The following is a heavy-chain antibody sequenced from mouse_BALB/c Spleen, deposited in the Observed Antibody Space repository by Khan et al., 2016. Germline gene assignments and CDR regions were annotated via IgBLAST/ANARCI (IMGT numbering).Heavy chain of an antibody. Sequence: EVQLQESGPGLVKPSQSLSLTCTVTGYSITSDYAWNWIRQFPGNKLEWMGYISYSGSTSYNPSLKSRISITRDTSKNQFFLQLNSVTTEDTATYYCARCPYDYDYFDYWGQGTTLTVST. V-gene: IGHV3-2*02. D-gene: IGHD2-4*01. CDR1: GYSITSDYA. CDR2: ISYSGST. J-gene: IGHJ2*01. CDR3: ARCPYDYDYFDY.